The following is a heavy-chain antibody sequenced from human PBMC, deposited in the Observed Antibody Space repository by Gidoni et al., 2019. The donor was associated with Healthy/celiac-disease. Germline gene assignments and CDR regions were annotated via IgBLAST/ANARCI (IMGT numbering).Heavy chain of an antibody. Sequence: QVQLQQWRAGLLKPSETLSLTCAVYGGSFSGYYWSWIRQPPGKGLERIGEIKHSGSTNYNPTLKRRVTISVDTSKNQFSLKLSSVTAADTAVYYCAKTIAVAGTGNAFDIWGQGTMVTVSS. CDR2: IKHSGST. D-gene: IGHD6-19*01. J-gene: IGHJ3*02. CDR1: GGSFSGYY. V-gene: IGHV4-34*01. CDR3: AKTIAVAGTGNAFDI.